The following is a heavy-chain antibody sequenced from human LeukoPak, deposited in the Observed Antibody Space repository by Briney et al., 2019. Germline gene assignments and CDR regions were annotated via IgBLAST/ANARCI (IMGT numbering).Heavy chain of an antibody. J-gene: IGHJ4*02. CDR1: GFNFDNFA. V-gene: IGHV3-30*04. Sequence: GGSLRLSCVVSGFNFDNFAMHWVRQPLGKGLEWVAVISQDGRTKYYADSMKGRITISRDNSKNTLFLQMNNLRSEDTAVYFCARPSPPGDGYNPPDHWGQGTLVTVSS. D-gene: IGHD5-24*01. CDR2: ISQDGRTK. CDR3: ARPSPPGDGYNPPDH.